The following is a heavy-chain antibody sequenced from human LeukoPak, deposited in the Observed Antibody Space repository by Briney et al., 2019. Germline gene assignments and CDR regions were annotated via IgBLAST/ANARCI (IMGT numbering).Heavy chain of an antibody. CDR3: ARDGPPIFGVVITSVDY. V-gene: IGHV3-30-3*01. D-gene: IGHD3-3*01. Sequence: PGGSLRLSCAASGFTFSSYAMHWVRQAPGKGLEWVAVISYDGSNKYYADSVKGRFTISRDNSKNTLYLQMNSLRAEDTAVYYCARDGPPIFGVVITSVDYWGQGTLVTVSS. J-gene: IGHJ4*02. CDR2: ISYDGSNK. CDR1: GFTFSSYA.